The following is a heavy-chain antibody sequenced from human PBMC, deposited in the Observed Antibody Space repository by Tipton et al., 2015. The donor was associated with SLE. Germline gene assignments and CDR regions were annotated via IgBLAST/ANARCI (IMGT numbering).Heavy chain of an antibody. CDR3: ARAVRYAKDY. V-gene: IGHV4-59*01. CDR2: ILYTGGT. J-gene: IGHJ4*02. Sequence: TLSLTCTVSSGSISNYYWSWIRQPPGKGLEWIGYILYTGGTNYNPSLKSRVAISVDTSKNQFSLKLSSVTAADTAVYFCARAVRYAKDYWGQGTLVTVSS. D-gene: IGHD3-9*01. CDR1: SGSISNYY.